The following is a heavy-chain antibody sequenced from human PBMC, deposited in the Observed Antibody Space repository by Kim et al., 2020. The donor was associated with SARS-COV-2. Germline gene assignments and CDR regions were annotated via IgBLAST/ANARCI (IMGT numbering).Heavy chain of an antibody. CDR2: IIPILGIA. J-gene: IGHJ4*02. V-gene: IGHV1-69*04. D-gene: IGHD3-10*01. CDR1: GGTFISYA. CDR3: ARGTPPGLYYYGSGED. Sequence: SVKVSCKASGGTFISYAISWVRQAPGQGLEWMGRIIPILGIANYAQKFQGRVTITADKSTSTAYMELSSLRSEDTAVYYCARGTPPGLYYYGSGEDWGQGTLVTVSS.